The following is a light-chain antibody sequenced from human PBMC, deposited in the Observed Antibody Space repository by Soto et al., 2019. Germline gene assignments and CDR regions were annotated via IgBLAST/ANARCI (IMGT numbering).Light chain of an antibody. J-gene: IGLJ3*02. V-gene: IGLV2-8*01. CDR1: SGDVGGYNY. CDR3: SSYAGNNNLV. Sequence: QSVLTQPPSASGSPGQSVTISCTGTSGDVGGYNYVSWYQQNPGKAPKLIIYEINKRPSGVPDRFSGSKSGNTASLTVSGLQAEDEADCYCSSYAGNNNLVFGGGTKVTVL. CDR2: EIN.